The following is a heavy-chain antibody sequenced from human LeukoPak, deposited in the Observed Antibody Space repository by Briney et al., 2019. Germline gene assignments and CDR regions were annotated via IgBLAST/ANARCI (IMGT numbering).Heavy chain of an antibody. CDR1: GYTFTDYY. Sequence: ASVKVSCKASGYTFTDYYIHWVRQAPGQGLEWMGWINPNTDGSDYAQKFQGRVTMTGDTSTDASIGTVYMELSGLTSDGTAVYYCARVATFAGSSGSYFTFWGQGTLVTVSS. CDR3: ARVATFAGSSGSYFTF. CDR2: INPNTDGS. D-gene: IGHD1-26*01. V-gene: IGHV1-2*02. J-gene: IGHJ4*02.